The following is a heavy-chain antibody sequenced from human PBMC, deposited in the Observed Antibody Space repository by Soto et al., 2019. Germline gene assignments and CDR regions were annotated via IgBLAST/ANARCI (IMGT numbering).Heavy chain of an antibody. CDR3: ARGYCGGGGCYLRREAIDV. V-gene: IGHV3-21*01. CDR2: INPSSSHI. CDR1: GFTFSTYH. Sequence: VQLVESGGGLVMPGGSLRLSCAASGFTFSTYHMNWVRQAPGKGLEWVSSINPSSSHIYYADSVRGRFTIPRDKSKHSMDLQMNSLRTEDADVYYCARGYCGGGGCYLRREAIDVWGQGTMVTVSS. D-gene: IGHD2-15*01. J-gene: IGHJ3*01.